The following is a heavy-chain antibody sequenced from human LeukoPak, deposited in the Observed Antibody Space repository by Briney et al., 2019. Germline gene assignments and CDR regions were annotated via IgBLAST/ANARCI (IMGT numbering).Heavy chain of an antibody. J-gene: IGHJ4*02. CDR1: GFTLSSYS. CDR3: ARGGYYDSSGPLEG. Sequence: PGLCFRLSDASSGFTLSSYSINWFCQAPVGWRPCGSSISSSSSSIYYAASVKGRFTISRDNAKNSLYLQMNSLRAEDTAVYYCARGGYYDSSGPLEGWGQGTLVTVSS. D-gene: IGHD3-22*01. CDR2: ISSSSSSI. V-gene: IGHV3-21*01.